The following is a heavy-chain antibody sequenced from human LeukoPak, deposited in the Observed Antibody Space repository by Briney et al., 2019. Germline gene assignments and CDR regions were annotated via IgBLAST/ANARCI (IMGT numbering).Heavy chain of an antibody. CDR2: ISSSSSYI. CDR1: GFTFSSYS. Sequence: PGGSLRLSCAASGFTFSSYSMNWVRQAPGKGLEWVSSISSSSSYIYYADSVKGRFTISRDNAKNTLYLQMNSLRAEDTAVYYCAKLTWELPDAFDIWGQGTMVTVSS. D-gene: IGHD1-26*01. CDR3: AKLTWELPDAFDI. V-gene: IGHV3-21*04. J-gene: IGHJ3*02.